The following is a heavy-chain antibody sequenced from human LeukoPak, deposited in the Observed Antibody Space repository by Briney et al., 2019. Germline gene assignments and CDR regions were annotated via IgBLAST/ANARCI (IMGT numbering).Heavy chain of an antibody. V-gene: IGHV4-39*07. D-gene: IGHD5-12*01. J-gene: IGHJ4*02. Sequence: SETLSLTCTVSGGSISSSSYYWGWIRQPPGKGLEWIGSIYYSGSTYYNPSLKSRVTISVDTSKNQFSLKLSSVTAADTAVYYCARGGYQLWDSGYGDWGQGTLVTVSS. CDR1: GGSISSSSYY. CDR3: ARGGYQLWDSGYGD. CDR2: IYYSGST.